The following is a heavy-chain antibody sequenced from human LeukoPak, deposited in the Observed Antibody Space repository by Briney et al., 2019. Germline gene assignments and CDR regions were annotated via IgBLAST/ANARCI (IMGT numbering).Heavy chain of an antibody. D-gene: IGHD5-12*01. V-gene: IGHV3-23*01. CDR1: GFTFSSYA. J-gene: IGHJ6*02. Sequence: GGSLRLSCAASGFTFSSYAMSWVRQAPGKGLEWVSPISGSGGSTYYSDSVKGRFTISRDNSKDTLYLQMNSLRAEDTAVYYCAKGSAASITDYYYGMDVWGQGTTVTVSS. CDR3: AKGSAASITDYYYGMDV. CDR2: ISGSGGST.